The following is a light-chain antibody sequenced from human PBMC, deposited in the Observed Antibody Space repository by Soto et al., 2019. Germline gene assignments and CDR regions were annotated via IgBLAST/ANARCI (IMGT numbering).Light chain of an antibody. J-gene: IGKJ2*01. CDR3: QQYNSYSAT. V-gene: IGKV1-5*01. Sequence: DIPMTQSPSTLSASVGDRVTITCRASQSISSRLAWYQQKPGKAPKLLIYGASSLESGVPSRFGGSGSGTEFTLTISSLQPDDFAPYYCQQYNSYSATFGQGTKLEIK. CDR1: QSISSR. CDR2: GAS.